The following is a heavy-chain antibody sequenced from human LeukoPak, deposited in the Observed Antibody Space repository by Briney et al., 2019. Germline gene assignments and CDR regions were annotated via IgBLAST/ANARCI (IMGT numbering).Heavy chain of an antibody. CDR1: GFTFSSYA. J-gene: IGHJ4*02. Sequence: GGSLRLSCAASGFTFSSYAMSWFRQAPGKGLEWVSAISGSGGSTYYADSVKGRFTISRDNSKNTLYLKMNSLRAEDTAVYYCAKAGITMIVVVDFDYWGQGTLVTVSS. V-gene: IGHV3-23*01. CDR2: ISGSGGST. D-gene: IGHD3-22*01. CDR3: AKAGITMIVVVDFDY.